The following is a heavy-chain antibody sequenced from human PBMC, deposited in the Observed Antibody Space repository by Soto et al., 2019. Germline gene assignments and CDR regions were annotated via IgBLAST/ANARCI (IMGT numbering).Heavy chain of an antibody. Sequence: ASVKVSCKASGFSFTGYYIHWLRQAPGQGLEWMGWIDAHSGGTEYAQKFQGRVTLTRDTSIATAYLTLTSLTSDDTALYYCAKDLTRQLAYWLDPWGQGTQVTVSS. J-gene: IGHJ5*02. V-gene: IGHV1-2*02. D-gene: IGHD6-6*01. CDR1: GFSFTGYY. CDR3: AKDLTRQLAYWLDP. CDR2: IDAHSGGT.